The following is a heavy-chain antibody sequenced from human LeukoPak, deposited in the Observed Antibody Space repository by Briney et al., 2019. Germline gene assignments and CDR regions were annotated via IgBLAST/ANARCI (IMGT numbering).Heavy chain of an antibody. V-gene: IGHV3-23*01. CDR3: ATRDSLADC. CDR1: GISFSNYS. D-gene: IGHD3-16*01. CDR2: ISGSGGST. J-gene: IGHJ4*02. Sequence: GGSLRLSCAASGISFSNYSMNWVRQAPGKGLEWVSAISGSGGSTYYADSVKGRFTISRDNSKNTLYLQMNSLRAEDTAVYYCATRDSLADCWGQGTLVTVSS.